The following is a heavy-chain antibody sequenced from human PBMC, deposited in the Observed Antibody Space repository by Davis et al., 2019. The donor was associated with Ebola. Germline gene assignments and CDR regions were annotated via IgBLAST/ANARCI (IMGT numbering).Heavy chain of an antibody. J-gene: IGHJ5*02. V-gene: IGHV4-34*01. CDR2: INHSGST. D-gene: IGHD6-13*01. CDR3: AREGSRNWFDP. CDR1: GGSISSYY. Sequence: SETLSLTCTVSGGSISSYYWSWIRQPPGKGLEWIGEINHSGSTNYNPSLKSRVTISVDTSKNQFSLKLSSVTAADTAVYYCAREGSRNWFDPWGQGTLVTVSS.